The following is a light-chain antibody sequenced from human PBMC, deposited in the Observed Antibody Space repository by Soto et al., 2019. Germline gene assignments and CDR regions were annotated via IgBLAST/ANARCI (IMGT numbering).Light chain of an antibody. V-gene: IGLV1-44*01. CDR3: AAWDDSLNGVG. CDR2: SNT. Sequence: QSALTQPPSASGTPGQTIAISCSGGSSNIGSHTVNWYQQLPGTAPRLLIYSNTQRPSGVPDRFSGSKSGTSASLAISGLQSEYEGDYYCAAWDDSLNGVGFGGGTKVTVL. CDR1: SSNIGSHT. J-gene: IGLJ2*01.